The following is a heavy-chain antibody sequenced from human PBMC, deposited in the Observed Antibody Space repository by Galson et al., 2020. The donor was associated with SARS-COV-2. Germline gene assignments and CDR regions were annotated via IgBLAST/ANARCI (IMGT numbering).Heavy chain of an antibody. Sequence: ASVKVSCKASGYNFNIYGITWVRQAPGQGLEWVGWISGHRGNKHYAQKLQDRIALTTDTSTATAFMELKSLSFDDTAVYYCARDEGRPKKGFGRIGSDYQFYGMDVWGQGTTVTVFS. CDR1: GYNFNIYG. J-gene: IGHJ6*02. D-gene: IGHD3-16*01. CDR3: ARDEGRPKKGFGRIGSDYQFYGMDV. V-gene: IGHV1-18*01. CDR2: ISGHRGNK.